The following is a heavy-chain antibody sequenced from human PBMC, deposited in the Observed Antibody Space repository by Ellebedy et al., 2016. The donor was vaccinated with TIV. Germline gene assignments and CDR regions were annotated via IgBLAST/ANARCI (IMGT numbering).Heavy chain of an antibody. CDR2: IGARSSFI. Sequence: PGGSLRLSCAASGFSFSDYSMTWVRQAPGKGLEWVSYIGARSSFIYYADSVKGRFTVSRDNAKNSLFLQMISLRDEDTAVYFCARESQEFTKNGPRDYWGQGTLVTVSS. V-gene: IGHV3-48*02. CDR3: ARESQEFTKNGPRDY. CDR1: GFSFSDYS. J-gene: IGHJ4*02. D-gene: IGHD2-8*01.